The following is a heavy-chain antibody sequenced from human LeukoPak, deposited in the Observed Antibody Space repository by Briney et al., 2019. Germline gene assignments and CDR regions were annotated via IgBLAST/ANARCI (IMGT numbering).Heavy chain of an antibody. CDR3: ARDGIGQFDY. Sequence: LRLSCAAAGFTFSSYAMSWVRQAPGKGLEWIGYIYHSGSTYYNPSLKSRVTISVDRSKNQFSLKLSSVTAADTAVYYCARDGIGQFDYWGQGTLVTVSS. J-gene: IGHJ4*02. CDR1: GFTFSSYA. V-gene: IGHV4-30-2*01. CDR2: IYHSGST.